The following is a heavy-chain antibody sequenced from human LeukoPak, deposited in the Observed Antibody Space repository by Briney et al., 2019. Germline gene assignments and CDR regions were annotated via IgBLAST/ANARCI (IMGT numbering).Heavy chain of an antibody. V-gene: IGHV4-34*01. CDR3: ARGQEMATIYY. CDR2: INHSGST. CDR1: GGSFSGYY. Sequence: SETLSLTCAVYGGSFSGYYWSWIRQPPGKGLEWIGEINHSGSTNYNPSLRSRVTISVDTSKNQFSLKLSSVTAADTAVYYCARGQEMATIYYWGQGTLVTVSS. J-gene: IGHJ4*02. D-gene: IGHD5-24*01.